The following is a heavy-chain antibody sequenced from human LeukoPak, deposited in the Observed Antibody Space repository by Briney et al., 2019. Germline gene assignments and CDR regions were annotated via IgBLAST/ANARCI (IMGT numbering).Heavy chain of an antibody. CDR2: IKQDGSEK. CDR3: ARDVHYYDSTHFDY. V-gene: IGHV3-7*01. D-gene: IGHD3-22*01. CDR1: GFTFSSYW. Sequence: GGSLRLSCAASGFTFSSYWMSWVRQAPGKGLEWVANIKQDGSEKYYVDSVKGRFTISRDNAKNSLYLQMNSLRAEDTAVYYCARDVHYYDSTHFDYWGQGTLVTVSS. J-gene: IGHJ4*02.